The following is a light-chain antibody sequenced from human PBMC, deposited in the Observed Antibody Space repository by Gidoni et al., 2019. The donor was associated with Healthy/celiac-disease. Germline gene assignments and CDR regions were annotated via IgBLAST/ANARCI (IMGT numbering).Light chain of an antibody. Sequence: LQVAQSPSTLSASVGDRVTITCRASQSISSWLAWYQQKPGKAPKLLIYKASSLESGVPSRFSGSGSGTEFTLTISSLQPDDFATYYCQQYNSYSTFGQXTKVEIK. V-gene: IGKV1-5*03. J-gene: IGKJ1*01. CDR3: QQYNSYST. CDR2: KAS. CDR1: QSISSW.